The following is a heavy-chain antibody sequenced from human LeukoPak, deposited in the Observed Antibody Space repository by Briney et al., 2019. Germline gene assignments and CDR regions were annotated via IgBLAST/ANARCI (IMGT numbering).Heavy chain of an antibody. CDR3: ARESDIVLMVYAGSYGYFDY. D-gene: IGHD2-8*01. V-gene: IGHV4-34*01. Sequence: SETLSLTCTVSGGSISSYYWSWIRQPPGKGLEWIGEINHSGSTNYNPSLKSRVTISVDTSKNQFSLKLSSVTAADTAVYYCARESDIVLMVYAGSYGYFDYWGQGTLVTVSS. CDR2: INHSGST. CDR1: GGSISSYY. J-gene: IGHJ4*02.